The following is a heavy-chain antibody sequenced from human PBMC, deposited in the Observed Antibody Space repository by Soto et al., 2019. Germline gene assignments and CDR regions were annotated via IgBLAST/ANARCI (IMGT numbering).Heavy chain of an antibody. CDR3: IQSRCGGDCLQSYASHYYYGLDV. D-gene: IGHD2-21*02. V-gene: IGHV2-5*02. CDR1: GFSLSTSGVG. CDR2: IYWDDDK. Sequence: QITLKESGPPLVKPTQTLTLTCTFSGFSLSTSGVGVGWIRQPPGKALEWLALIYWDDDKRYSPSLRSRLTISKDTSKNQVVLTMTNMDPADTATYYCIQSRCGGDCLQSYASHYYYGLDVWGQGTTVAVSS. J-gene: IGHJ6*02.